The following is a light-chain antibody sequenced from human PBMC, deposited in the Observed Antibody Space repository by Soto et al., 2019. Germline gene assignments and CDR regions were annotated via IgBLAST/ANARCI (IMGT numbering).Light chain of an antibody. V-gene: IGLV1-51*01. CDR1: SSNIGNNY. J-gene: IGLJ1*01. CDR2: DNN. Sequence: QYVLTEPPAVCAAPGQKVTISCSGSSSNIGNNYVSWYQQLPGTAPKLLIHDNNKRPSGIPDRFSGSKSGTSATLGITGLQTGDEADYYCGTWDSSLSAYVFGTGTKVTVL. CDR3: GTWDSSLSAYV.